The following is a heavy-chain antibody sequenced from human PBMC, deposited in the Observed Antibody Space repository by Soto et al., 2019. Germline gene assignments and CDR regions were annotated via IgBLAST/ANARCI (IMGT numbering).Heavy chain of an antibody. D-gene: IGHD5-18*01. CDR3: ARDSQDLRGYSYGSPYYFDY. J-gene: IGHJ4*02. CDR1: GGTFSSYT. V-gene: IGHV1-69*04. CDR2: IIPILGIA. Sequence: SVKVSCKASGGTFSSYTISWVRQAPGQGLEWMGRIIPILGIANYAQKFQGRVTITADKSTSTAYMELSSLRSEDTAVYYCARDSQDLRGYSYGSPYYFDYWGQGTLVTVSS.